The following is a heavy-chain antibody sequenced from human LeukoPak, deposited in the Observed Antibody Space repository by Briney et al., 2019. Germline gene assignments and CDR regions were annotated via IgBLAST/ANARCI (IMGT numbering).Heavy chain of an antibody. CDR1: GFTFSSYS. CDR3: AREDIAVAGKMWEYFDY. CDR2: ISSSSSYI. V-gene: IGHV3-21*01. Sequence: GGSLRLSCAASGFTFSSYSMNWVRQAPGKGLEWVSSISSSSSYIYYADSVKGRFTISRDNAKNSLYLQMNSLRAEDTAVYYCAREDIAVAGKMWEYFDYWGQGTLVTVSS. D-gene: IGHD6-19*01. J-gene: IGHJ4*02.